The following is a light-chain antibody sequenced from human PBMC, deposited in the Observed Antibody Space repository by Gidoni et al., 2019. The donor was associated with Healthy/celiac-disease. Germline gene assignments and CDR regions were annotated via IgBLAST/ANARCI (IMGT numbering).Light chain of an antibody. CDR1: QSVLYSSNNKNY. CDR2: WAS. Sequence: DIVMTQSPDSLAVSLGERATINCKSSQSVLYSSNNKNYLAWYQQKAGQPPKLLIYWASTRESGVPDRFSGSGSGTDFTLTISSLQAEDVAVYYCQQYYSTPRTFGQXTKVEIK. V-gene: IGKV4-1*01. CDR3: QQYYSTPRT. J-gene: IGKJ1*01.